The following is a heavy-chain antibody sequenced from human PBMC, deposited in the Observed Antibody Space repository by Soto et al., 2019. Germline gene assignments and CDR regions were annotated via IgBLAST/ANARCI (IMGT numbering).Heavy chain of an antibody. V-gene: IGHV4-34*01. CDR3: ARGVRGIVLSNYDILTGSPNRGGRYFDY. CDR2: INHSGST. D-gene: IGHD3-9*01. J-gene: IGHJ4*02. CDR1: GGSFSGYY. Sequence: PSETLSLTCAVYGGSFSGYYWSWIRQPPGKGLEWIGEINHSGSTNYNPSLKSRVTISVDTSKNQFSLKLSSVTAADTAVYYCARGVRGIVLSNYDILTGSPNRGGRYFDYWGQGTLVTVSS.